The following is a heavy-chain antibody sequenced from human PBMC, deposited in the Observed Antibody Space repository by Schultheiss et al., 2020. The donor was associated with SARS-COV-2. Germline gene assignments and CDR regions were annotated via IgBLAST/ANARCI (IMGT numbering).Heavy chain of an antibody. CDR2: ISYDGSNK. CDR1: GFAVSTKY. CDR3: AKGTDYAEHLDY. V-gene: IGHV3-30*18. J-gene: IGHJ4*02. D-gene: IGHD4-17*01. Sequence: GGSLRLSCAASGFAVSTKYMNWVRQAPGKGLEWVAVISYDGSNKYYADSVKGRFTISRDNSKNTLYLQMNSLRAEDTAVYYCAKGTDYAEHLDYWGQGTLVTVSS.